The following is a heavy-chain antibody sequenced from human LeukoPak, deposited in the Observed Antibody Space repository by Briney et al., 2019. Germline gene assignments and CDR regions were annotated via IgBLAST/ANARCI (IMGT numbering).Heavy chain of an antibody. CDR1: GFTFSSYA. D-gene: IGHD3-16*02. V-gene: IGHV3-23*01. J-gene: IGHJ4*02. CDR2: ISGSGGST. Sequence: GGSLRLSCAASGFTFSSYAMSWLRQAPGKGLEWVSAISGSGGSTYYADSVKGRFTISRDNSKNTLYLQMNSLRAEDTAVYYCAKGDGDSVWGSYRYTWLYYFDYWGQGTLVTVSS. CDR3: AKGDGDSVWGSYRYTWLYYFDY.